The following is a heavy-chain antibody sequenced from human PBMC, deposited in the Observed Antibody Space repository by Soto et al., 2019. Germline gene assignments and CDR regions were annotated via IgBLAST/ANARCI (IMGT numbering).Heavy chain of an antibody. CDR3: ARGPTVTNQPGHYYYYGMDV. Sequence: SQPLSLTCAISGDSVSSNSAAWNWIRQSPSRGLEWLGRTYYRSKWYNDYAVSVKSRITINPDTSKNQFSLQLNSVTPEDTAVYYCARGPTVTNQPGHYYYYGMDVWGQGTTVTVSS. CDR1: GDSVSSNSAA. V-gene: IGHV6-1*01. CDR2: TYYRSKWYN. J-gene: IGHJ6*02. D-gene: IGHD4-17*01.